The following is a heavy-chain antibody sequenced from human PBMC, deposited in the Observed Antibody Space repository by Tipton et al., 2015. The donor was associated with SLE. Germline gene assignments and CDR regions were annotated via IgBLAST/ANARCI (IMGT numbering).Heavy chain of an antibody. CDR3: ARLVRFLGGRFFDY. Sequence: LRLSCAVNGGSLSGYYWVWIRQPPEKGLEWIGEINHSGSTNYNPSLKSRVTISVDTSKNHFSLKLSSVTAADTAVYYCARLVRFLGGRFFDYWGQGTLVTVS. J-gene: IGHJ4*02. CDR2: INHSGST. V-gene: IGHV4-34*01. CDR1: GGSLSGYY. D-gene: IGHD3-3*01.